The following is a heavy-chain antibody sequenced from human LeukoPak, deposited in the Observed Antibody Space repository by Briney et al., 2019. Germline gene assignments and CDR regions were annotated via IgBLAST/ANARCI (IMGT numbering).Heavy chain of an antibody. CDR2: IIPIFGTA. Sequence: SVKVSCKASRGTFSSYAISWVRQAPGQGLEWMGGIIPIFGTANYAQKFQGRVTITADESTSTAYMELSSLRSEDTAVYYCASDHRRGVYSPGELGYWGQGTLVTVSS. CDR3: ASDHRRGVYSPGELGY. V-gene: IGHV1-69*13. J-gene: IGHJ4*02. CDR1: RGTFSSYA. D-gene: IGHD3-10*01.